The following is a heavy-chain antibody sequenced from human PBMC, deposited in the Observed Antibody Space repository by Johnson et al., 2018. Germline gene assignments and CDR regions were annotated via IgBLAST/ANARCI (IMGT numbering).Heavy chain of an antibody. Sequence: QVQLVQSGGGVVHPGRSLRLSCAASGFSFSTYGMHWVRQAPGKGLEWVSIIPYDGRNKYYADSVKGRFTISRDNSKDTLYLQMNSLRHEDTAVYYCAKEQLMAVAGSGSFDIWGQGTMVTVSS. CDR1: GFSFSTYG. CDR3: AKEQLMAVAGSGSFDI. J-gene: IGHJ3*02. V-gene: IGHV3-30*18. CDR2: IPYDGRNK. D-gene: IGHD3-10*01.